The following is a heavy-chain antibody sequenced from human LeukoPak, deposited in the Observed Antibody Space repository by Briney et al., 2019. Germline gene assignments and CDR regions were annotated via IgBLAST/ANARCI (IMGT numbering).Heavy chain of an antibody. CDR1: GYTFTSYD. CDR2: KNPNSGNT. CDR3: ARDYDSSGYYYSGDDAFDI. Sequence: GASVKVSCKASGYTFTSYDINWVRQATGQGLEWMGWKNPNSGNTGYAQKFQGRVTMTRNTSISTAYMELSSLRSEDTAVYYCARDYDSSGYYYSGDDAFDIWGQGTMVTVSS. J-gene: IGHJ3*02. D-gene: IGHD3-22*01. V-gene: IGHV1-8*01.